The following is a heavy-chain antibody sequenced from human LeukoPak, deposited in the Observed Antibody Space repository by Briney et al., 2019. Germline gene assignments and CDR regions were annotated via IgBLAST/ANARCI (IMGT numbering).Heavy chain of an antibody. D-gene: IGHD6-19*01. V-gene: IGHV3-23*01. J-gene: IGHJ3*02. Sequence: GGSLRLSCAASGFTFSTYAMNWVRQAPGKGLEWVSAIRAGGGNTYYADSVKGRFTISRDNAKNTLYLQMNSLRAEDTAVYYCAKDGIAVLLNSLDIWGQGTMVTVSS. CDR2: IRAGGGNT. CDR1: GFTFSTYA. CDR3: AKDGIAVLLNSLDI.